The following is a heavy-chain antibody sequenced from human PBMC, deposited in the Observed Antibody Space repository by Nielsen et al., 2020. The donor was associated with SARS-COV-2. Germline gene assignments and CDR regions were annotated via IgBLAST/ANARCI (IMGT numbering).Heavy chain of an antibody. CDR1: GFTFGSYS. J-gene: IGHJ6*02. CDR2: ISSSSSTI. V-gene: IGHV3-48*02. CDR3: GSSPFYYYYGMDV. Sequence: GESLKISCAASGFTFGSYSMNWVRQAPGKGLEWVSYISSSSSTIYYADSVKGRFTISRDNAKNSLYLQMNSLRDEDTAVYYCGSSPFYYYYGMDVWGQGTTVTVSS.